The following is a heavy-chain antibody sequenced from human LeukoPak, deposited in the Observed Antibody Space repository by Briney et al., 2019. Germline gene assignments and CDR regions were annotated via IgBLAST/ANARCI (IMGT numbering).Heavy chain of an antibody. CDR2: ISSSGSSI. CDR1: GFTFSDYY. Sequence: GGSLRLSCAASGFTFSDYYMSWIRQAPGKGLELVSYISSSGSSIYYADSVKGRFTISRDNAKNSLYLQMNSLRADDTAVYYCARGPYYYDSSGTGYYYYYYMDVWGKGTTVTVSS. J-gene: IGHJ6*03. V-gene: IGHV3-11*01. CDR3: ARGPYYYDSSGTGYYYYYYMDV. D-gene: IGHD3-22*01.